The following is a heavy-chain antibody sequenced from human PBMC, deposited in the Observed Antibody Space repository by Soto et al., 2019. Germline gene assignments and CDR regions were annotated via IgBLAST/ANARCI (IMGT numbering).Heavy chain of an antibody. CDR3: ARAWAGYDLWSGYYRLRGWFDP. D-gene: IGHD3-3*01. Sequence: EPLSLTCAVDGGSLSGYYWSWIRQPPGKGLEWIGEINHSGSTNYNPSLKSRVTISVDTSKNQFSLKLSSVTAADTAVYYCARAWAGYDLWSGYYRLRGWFDPWGQGTLVTVSS. J-gene: IGHJ5*02. CDR1: GGSLSGYY. V-gene: IGHV4-34*01. CDR2: INHSGST.